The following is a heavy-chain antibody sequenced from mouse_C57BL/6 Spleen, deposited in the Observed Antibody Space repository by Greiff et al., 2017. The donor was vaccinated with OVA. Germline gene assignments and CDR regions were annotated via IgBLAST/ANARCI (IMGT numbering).Heavy chain of an antibody. D-gene: IGHD2-1*01. J-gene: IGHJ2*01. CDR2: IYPGSGST. V-gene: IGHV1-55*01. Sequence: VQLQQPGAELVKPGASVKMSCKASGYTFTSYWITWVKQRPGQGLEWIGDIYPGSGSTNYNEKFKSKATLTVDTSSSTAYMQLSSLTSEDSAVYYCARTGRLQENFDYWGQGTTLTVSS. CDR3: ARTGRLQENFDY. CDR1: GYTFTSYW.